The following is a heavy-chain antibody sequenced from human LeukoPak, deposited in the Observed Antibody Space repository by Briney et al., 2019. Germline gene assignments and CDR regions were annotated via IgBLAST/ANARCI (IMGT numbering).Heavy chain of an antibody. CDR3: ARSSVAYGDYPDY. J-gene: IGHJ4*02. D-gene: IGHD4-17*01. CDR2: IYYSGST. Sequence: PSETLSLTCTVSGGSISSYYWSWIRQPPGKGLEWIGYIYYSGSTNYDPSLKSRVTISVDTSKNQFSLKLSSMTAADTAVYYCARSSVAYGDYPDYWDQGTLVTVSS. CDR1: GGSISSYY. V-gene: IGHV4-59*01.